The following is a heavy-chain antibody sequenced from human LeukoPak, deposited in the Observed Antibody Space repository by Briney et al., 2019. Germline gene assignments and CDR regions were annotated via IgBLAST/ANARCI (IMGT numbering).Heavy chain of an antibody. Sequence: SETLSLTCAVYGGSFSGYYWSWIRQPPGKGLEWIGEINHSGSTNYNPSLKSRVTISVDTSKNQFSLKLSSVTAADTAVYYCARGRPGDILTGLRDTEGDYYYGMDVWGQGTTVTVSS. CDR1: GGSFSGYY. V-gene: IGHV4-34*01. CDR2: INHSGST. J-gene: IGHJ6*02. CDR3: ARGRPGDILTGLRDTEGDYYYGMDV. D-gene: IGHD3-9*01.